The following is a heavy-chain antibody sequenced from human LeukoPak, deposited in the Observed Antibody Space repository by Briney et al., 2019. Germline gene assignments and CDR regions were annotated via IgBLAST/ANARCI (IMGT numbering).Heavy chain of an antibody. CDR3: ARENCSGGSCSVAFDI. J-gene: IGHJ3*02. CDR1: GYTFTGYY. Sequence: ASVKVSCKASGYTFTGYYMHWVRQAPGQGLEWMGWINPNSGSTNYAQKFQGRVTMTRDTSISTAYMELSRLRSDDTAVYYCARENCSGGSCSVAFDIWGQGTMVTVSS. CDR2: INPNSGST. D-gene: IGHD2-15*01. V-gene: IGHV1-2*02.